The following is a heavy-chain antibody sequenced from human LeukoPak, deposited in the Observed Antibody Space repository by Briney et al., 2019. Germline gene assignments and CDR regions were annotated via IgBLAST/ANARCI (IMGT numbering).Heavy chain of an antibody. J-gene: IGHJ4*02. D-gene: IGHD6-19*01. CDR3: AKGGGWSPAVLFDY. V-gene: IGHV3-23*01. CDR2: ISGSGGST. CDR1: GFTFSSYA. Sequence: PGGSLRLSCAASGFTFSSYAMSWVRQAPGKGLEWVSAISGSGGSTYYADSVEGRFTISRDNSKNTLYLQMNSLRAEDTAVYYCAKGGGWSPAVLFDYWGQGTLVTVSS.